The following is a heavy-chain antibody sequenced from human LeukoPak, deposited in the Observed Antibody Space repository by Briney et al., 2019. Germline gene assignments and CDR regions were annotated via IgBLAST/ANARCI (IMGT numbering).Heavy chain of an antibody. CDR1: GGSISSYY. V-gene: IGHV4-59*08. J-gene: IGHJ4*02. CDR3: ARIVDSYGYIAIDY. CDR2: IYYSGST. Sequence: SETLSLTCTVSGGSISSYYWSWIRQPPGKGLEWIGYIYYSGSTNYNPSLKSRVTMSVDTSKNQFSLKLSSVTAADTAVYYCARIVDSYGYIAIDYWGQGTLVTVSS. D-gene: IGHD5-18*01.